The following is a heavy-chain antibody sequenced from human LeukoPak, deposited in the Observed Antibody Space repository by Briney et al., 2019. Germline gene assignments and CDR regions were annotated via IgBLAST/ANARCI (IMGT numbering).Heavy chain of an antibody. CDR1: GFTFSSYAM. Sequence: GSLRLSCAASGFTFSSYAMSWVRQPPGKGLEWIGEIYHSGSTNYNPSLKSRVTISVDKSKNQFSLKLSSVTAADTAVYYCARAGDIVATIIGGFDYWGQGTLVTVSS. CDR3: ARAGDIVATIIGGFDY. D-gene: IGHD5-12*01. CDR2: IYHSGST. J-gene: IGHJ4*02. V-gene: IGHV4-4*02.